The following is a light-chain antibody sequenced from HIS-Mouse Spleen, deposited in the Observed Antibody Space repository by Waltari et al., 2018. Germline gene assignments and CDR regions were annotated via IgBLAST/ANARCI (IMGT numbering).Light chain of an antibody. Sequence: DIQMTQSPSSLSASVGARVTITCRASQSISSYLNWYQQKPGKAPKLLIYAASSLQSGVPSRFSGSGSGTDFTLTISRLQPEDFATYYCQQSYSTPNTFGQGTKLEIK. J-gene: IGKJ2*01. V-gene: IGKV1-39*01. CDR3: QQSYSTPNT. CDR2: AAS. CDR1: QSISSY.